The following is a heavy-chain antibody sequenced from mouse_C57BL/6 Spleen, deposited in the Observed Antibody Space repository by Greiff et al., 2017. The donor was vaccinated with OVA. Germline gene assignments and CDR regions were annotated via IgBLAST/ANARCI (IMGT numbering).Heavy chain of an antibody. CDR1: GFTFSDYG. D-gene: IGHD4-1*01. Sequence: EVQRVESGGGLVKPGGSLKLSCAASGFTFSDYGMHWVRQAPEKGLEWVAYISSGSSTIYYADTVKGRFTVSRDNAKNTLFLQMTSLRYEDTAKYDCAKLGTFDYWGQGTTLIVSS. J-gene: IGHJ2*01. V-gene: IGHV5-17*01. CDR2: ISSGSSTI. CDR3: AKLGTFDY.